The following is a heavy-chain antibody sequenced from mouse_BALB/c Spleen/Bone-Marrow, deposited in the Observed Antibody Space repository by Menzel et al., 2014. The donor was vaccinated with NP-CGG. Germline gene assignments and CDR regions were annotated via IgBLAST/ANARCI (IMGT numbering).Heavy chain of an antibody. CDR3: ARGQAY. V-gene: IGHV1-4*01. J-gene: IGHJ3*01. D-gene: IGHD3-2*02. Sequence: VHLVESGAELARPGASVKMYCKASGYTFTSYTMHWVKQRPGQGLEWIGYINPSSGYTNYNQKFKDKATLTADKSSSTAYMQLSSLTSEDAAVYYCARGQAYWGQGTLVTVSA. CDR2: INPSSGYT. CDR1: GYTFTSYT.